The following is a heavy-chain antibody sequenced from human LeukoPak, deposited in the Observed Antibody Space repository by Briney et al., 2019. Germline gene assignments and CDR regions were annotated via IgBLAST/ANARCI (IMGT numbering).Heavy chain of an antibody. J-gene: IGHJ4*02. CDR3: ATRIGHDTRRYFDY. CDR1: RFSFGSYW. CDR2: INQDASEK. D-gene: IGHD2-15*01. V-gene: IGHV3-7*01. Sequence: GGSLRLSCAASRFSFGSYWMSWVRQAPGKGLEWVANINQDASEKYYADSVKGRFTISRDNAKTSVYLQMNSLRAEDTAVYFCATRIGHDTRRYFDYWGQGTLVTVSS.